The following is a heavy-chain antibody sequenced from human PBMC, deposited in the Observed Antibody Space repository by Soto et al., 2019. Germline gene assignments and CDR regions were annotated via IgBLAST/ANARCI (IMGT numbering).Heavy chain of an antibody. CDR2: IWYDGSNK. J-gene: IGHJ6*02. D-gene: IGHD5-12*01. CDR3: ARVNLGLGWLRALYGMDV. V-gene: IGHV3-33*01. Sequence: QVQLVESGGGVVQPGRSLRLSCAASGFTFSSYGMHWVRQAPGKGLEWVAVIWYDGSNKYYADSVKGRFTISRDNSKNTLYLQMNSLRAEDTAVYYCARVNLGLGWLRALYGMDVWGQGTTVTVSS. CDR1: GFTFSSYG.